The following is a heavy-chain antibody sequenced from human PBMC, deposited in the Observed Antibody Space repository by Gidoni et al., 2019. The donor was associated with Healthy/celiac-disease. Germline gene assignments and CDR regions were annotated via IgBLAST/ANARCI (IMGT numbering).Heavy chain of an antibody. CDR3: ARDGGVIQLPAGGPSGCFDP. Sequence: QVQLVESGGGLVKPGGSLRLSCAASGFTFSDYYMSWIRQAQGKGLEWVAYISSSSSYTNYADSVKGRLTISRDNAKNSMYLQMNSLRAEDTAVYYCARDGGVIQLPAGGPSGCFDPWGQGTLVTVSS. CDR2: ISSSSSYT. CDR1: GFTFSDYY. D-gene: IGHD3-16*01. J-gene: IGHJ5*02. V-gene: IGHV3-11*06.